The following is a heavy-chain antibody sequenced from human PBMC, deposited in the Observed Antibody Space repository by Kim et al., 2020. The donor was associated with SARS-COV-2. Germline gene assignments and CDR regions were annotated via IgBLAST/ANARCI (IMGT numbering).Heavy chain of an antibody. D-gene: IGHD3-10*01. CDR1: GFTFCDYY. V-gene: IGHV3-11*01. Sequence: GGSLRLSCAASGFTFCDYYMSWIRQAPGKGLEWVSYISSSGSTIYYADSVKGRFTISRDNAKNSLYLQMNSLRAEDTAVYYCARGSILWFGELPFDYWGQGTLVTVSS. CDR2: ISSSGSTI. J-gene: IGHJ4*02. CDR3: ARGSILWFGELPFDY.